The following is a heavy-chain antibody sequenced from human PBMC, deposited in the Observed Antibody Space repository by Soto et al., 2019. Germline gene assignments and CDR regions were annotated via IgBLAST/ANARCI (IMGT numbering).Heavy chain of an antibody. Sequence: PSETLSLTCPFSDSSMSSGCHYLNWIRPHPGKGLEWIGYINYSGTTYYNPSLKSRVTISIDASKNQFSLKLRSVTAADAAVYFCARDPVTIVALTILPAHFDIWGQGTTVNVAS. CDR1: DSSMSSGCHY. J-gene: IGHJ3*02. CDR3: ARDPVTIVALTILPAHFDI. D-gene: IGHD3-9*01. V-gene: IGHV4-31*03. CDR2: INYSGTT.